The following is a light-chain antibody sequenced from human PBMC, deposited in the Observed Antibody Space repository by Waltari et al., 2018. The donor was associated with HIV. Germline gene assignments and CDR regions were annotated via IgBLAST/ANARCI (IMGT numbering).Light chain of an antibody. CDR3: QQSANLWT. J-gene: IGKJ1*01. CDR2: EAS. V-gene: IGKV1-33*01. CDR1: QDLDKP. Sequence: IQMTQSPSFLSSYVCGTLTMTCQASQDLDKPLNWYQQKPGKAPNVLICEASTLETGVPSRFSGAGSGRDFSLTVNGLQPEDVGTYYCQQSANLWTFGQGTTVELK.